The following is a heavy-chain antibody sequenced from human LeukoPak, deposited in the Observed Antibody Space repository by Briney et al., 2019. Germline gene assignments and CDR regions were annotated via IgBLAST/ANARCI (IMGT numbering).Heavy chain of an antibody. V-gene: IGHV3-30*18. CDR1: GFTFSSYG. J-gene: IGHJ4*02. D-gene: IGHD3-9*01. CDR3: AKEMIAYDITSVCHY. Sequence: GGSLRLSCAASGFTFSSYGMHWVRQAPGKGLEWVAVISYDGSNKYYADSVKGRFSISRDNSKNTLYLQMNSLRAEDTAVYYCAKEMIAYDITSVCHYWGQGTLVTVSS. CDR2: ISYDGSNK.